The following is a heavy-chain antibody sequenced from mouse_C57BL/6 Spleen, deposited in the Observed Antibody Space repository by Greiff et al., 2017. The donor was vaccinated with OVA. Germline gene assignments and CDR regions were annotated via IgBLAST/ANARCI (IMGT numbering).Heavy chain of an antibody. J-gene: IGHJ1*03. CDR3: ARVYGYFDV. Sequence: EVKLVESEGGLVQPGRSMKLSCTASGFTFSDYYMAWVRQVPEKGLEWVANINYDGSSTYYLDSLKSRFIISRDNAKNILYLQMSSLKSEDTATYYCARVYGYFDVWGTGTTVTVSS. V-gene: IGHV5-16*01. CDR2: INYDGSST. CDR1: GFTFSDYY.